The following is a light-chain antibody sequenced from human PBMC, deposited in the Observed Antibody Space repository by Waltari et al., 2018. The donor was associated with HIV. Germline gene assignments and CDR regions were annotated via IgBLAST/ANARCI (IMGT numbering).Light chain of an antibody. Sequence: QSALTQPASVSGSPVQSITISCTGTSSDVGGYNYVSWYQQHPGEAPKLMMYDVSKRPSGVSNRCSGSKSGNTASLTISGLQAEDEADYYCCSYAGSSTVVFGGGTKLTVL. CDR2: DVS. CDR3: CSYAGSSTVV. J-gene: IGLJ2*01. V-gene: IGLV2-23*02. CDR1: SSDVGGYNY.